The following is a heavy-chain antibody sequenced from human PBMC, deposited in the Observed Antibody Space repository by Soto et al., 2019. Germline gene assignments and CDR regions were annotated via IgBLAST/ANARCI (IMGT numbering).Heavy chain of an antibody. CDR2: TYYRSKWYN. V-gene: IGHV6-1*01. J-gene: IGHJ6*02. CDR1: GDSVSSNSAA. CDR3: AIHYYDSSGYPSGMDV. D-gene: IGHD3-22*01. Sequence: SQTLSLTCAISGDSVSSNSAAWNWIRQSPSRGLEWLGRTYYRSKWYNDYAVSVKSRITINPDTSKNQFSLQLNSVTPEDTAVYYCAIHYYDSSGYPSGMDVWGQGTTVTVSS.